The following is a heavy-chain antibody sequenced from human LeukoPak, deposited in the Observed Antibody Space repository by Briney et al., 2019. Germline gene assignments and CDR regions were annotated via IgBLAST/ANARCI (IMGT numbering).Heavy chain of an antibody. CDR2: INHSGST. CDR1: GYSISSGYY. D-gene: IGHD3-10*01. Sequence: SETLSLTCTVSGYSISSGYYWSWIRQPPGKGLEWIGEINHSGSTNYNPSLKSRVTISVDTSKNQFSLKLSSVTAADTAVYYCARLTRMVRGVIAVGYYYYYMDVWGKGTTVTISS. CDR3: ARLTRMVRGVIAVGYYYYYMDV. J-gene: IGHJ6*03. V-gene: IGHV4-38-2*02.